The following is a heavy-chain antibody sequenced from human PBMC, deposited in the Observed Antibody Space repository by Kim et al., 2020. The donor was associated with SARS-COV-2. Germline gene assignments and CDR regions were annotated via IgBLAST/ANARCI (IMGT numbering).Heavy chain of an antibody. CDR1: GFTFDDYA. J-gene: IGHJ6*02. CDR3: AKDRGPSNKVTMVRGVIWGVFSGNYYYYGMDV. CDR2: ISWNSGSI. D-gene: IGHD3-10*01. Sequence: GGSLRLSCAASGFTFDDYAMHWVRQAPGKGLEWVSGISWNSGSIGYADSVKGRFTISRDNAKNSLYLQMNSLRAEDTALYYCAKDRGPSNKVTMVRGVIWGVFSGNYYYYGMDVWGQGTTVTVSS. V-gene: IGHV3-9*01.